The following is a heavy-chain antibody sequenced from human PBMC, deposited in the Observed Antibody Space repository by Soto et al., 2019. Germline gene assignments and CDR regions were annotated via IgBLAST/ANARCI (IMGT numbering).Heavy chain of an antibody. CDR2: IWYDGRNK. CDR3: ARDRKLQQLGHYYYGMDV. V-gene: IGHV3-33*01. Sequence: QVQLVESGGGVVQPGRSLRPSCEPPGFTFSGYARHWVGQAPGKGLEWVAVIWYDGRNKYYADSVKGRFTISRDNSKNTLYLQMNSLRAEDTAVYYCARDRKLQQLGHYYYGMDVWGQGTTVTVSS. CDR1: GFTFSGYA. D-gene: IGHD6-13*01. J-gene: IGHJ6*02.